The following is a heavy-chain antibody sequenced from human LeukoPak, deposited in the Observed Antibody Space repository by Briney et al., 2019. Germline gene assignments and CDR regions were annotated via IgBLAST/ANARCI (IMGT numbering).Heavy chain of an antibody. CDR3: ASQQQLVGVR. CDR2: IYYSGST. CDR1: GGSISSYY. Sequence: SETLSLTCTVSGGSISSYYWSWIRQPPGKGLEWIGYIYYSGSTNYNPSLKSRVTISVDTSKNQFSLRLSSVTAADTAVYYCASQQQLVGVRWGQGTLVTVSS. V-gene: IGHV4-59*08. D-gene: IGHD6-13*01. J-gene: IGHJ4*02.